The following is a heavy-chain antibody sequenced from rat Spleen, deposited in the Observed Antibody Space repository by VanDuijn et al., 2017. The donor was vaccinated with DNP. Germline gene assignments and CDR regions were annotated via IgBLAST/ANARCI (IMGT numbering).Heavy chain of an antibody. J-gene: IGHJ2*01. CDR2: INGAGNT. Sequence: EVQLQESGPGLVKPSQSLSLTCSVTGYSITSNYWGWIRKFPGNKLEWMGYINGAGNTNYNPSLKSLISNTRDTSKNQFFLQVNSVTTEDSATYYCAIQLGVFDYWGQGVLVTVSS. D-gene: IGHD5-1*01. CDR3: AIQLGVFDY. CDR1: GYSITSNY. V-gene: IGHV3-3*01.